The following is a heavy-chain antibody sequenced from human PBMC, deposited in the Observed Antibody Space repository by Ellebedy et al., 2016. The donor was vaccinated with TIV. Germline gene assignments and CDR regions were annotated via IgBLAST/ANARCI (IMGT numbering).Heavy chain of an antibody. Sequence: AASVKVSCKASGYSFTSHGISWVRQAPGQGLQWMGWVTAYNRDTYYAQNFQDRVTFTTDTSSSTAYMELRSLRSDDTGVYYCARGAMALSWGQGTLVTASS. J-gene: IGHJ5*02. D-gene: IGHD5-24*01. V-gene: IGHV1-18*01. CDR3: ARGAMALS. CDR1: GYSFTSHG. CDR2: VTAYNRDT.